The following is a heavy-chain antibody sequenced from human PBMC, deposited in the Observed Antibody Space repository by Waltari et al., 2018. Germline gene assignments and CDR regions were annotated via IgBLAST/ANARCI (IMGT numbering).Heavy chain of an antibody. Sequence: QLQLQESGPGLVKPSETLSLSCTVAGASISSKSYYWGWIRQPPGKGLEWIGSLYYGGSNYNPSLQSRGTISADTSKNRLSLKLTSVTATDTAVYYCARRPYDILTGGFDSWGQGTLVTVSS. CDR1: GASISSKSYY. CDR3: ARRPYDILTGGFDS. V-gene: IGHV4-39*02. J-gene: IGHJ4*02. CDR2: LYYGGS. D-gene: IGHD3-9*01.